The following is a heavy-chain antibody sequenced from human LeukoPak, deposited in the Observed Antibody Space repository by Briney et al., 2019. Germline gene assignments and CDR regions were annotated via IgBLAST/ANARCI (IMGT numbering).Heavy chain of an antibody. CDR2: ISYDGSNK. Sequence: GRSLRLSCAASGFTFSSYGMNWVRQAPGKGLEWVAVISYDGSNKYYADSVKGRFTISRDNSKNTLFAQMSSLRAEVTAVYYCARGEYYSDTSSYFDYWGQGTLVTVSS. J-gene: IGHJ4*02. V-gene: IGHV3-30*03. CDR1: GFTFSSYG. CDR3: ARGEYYSDTSSYFDY. D-gene: IGHD3-22*01.